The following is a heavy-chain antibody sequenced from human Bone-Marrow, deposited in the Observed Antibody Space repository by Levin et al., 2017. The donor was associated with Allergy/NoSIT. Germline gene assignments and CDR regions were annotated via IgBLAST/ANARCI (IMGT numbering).Heavy chain of an antibody. CDR3: ARAAGDYYFDY. Sequence: SETLSLTCTVSGYSISSGYYWGWIRQPPGKGLEWIGSIYHSGSTYYNPSLKSRVTISVDTSKNQFSLKLSSVTAADTAVYYCARAAGDYYFDYWGQGTLVTVSS. J-gene: IGHJ4*02. CDR1: GYSISSGYY. V-gene: IGHV4-38-2*02. CDR2: IYHSGST. D-gene: IGHD2-21*01.